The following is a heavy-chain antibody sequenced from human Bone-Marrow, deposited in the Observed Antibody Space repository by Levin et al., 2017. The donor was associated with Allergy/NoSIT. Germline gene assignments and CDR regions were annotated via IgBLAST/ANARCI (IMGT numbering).Heavy chain of an antibody. Sequence: SETLSLTCTVSGDSISSDDYYWSWIRQSPGKALEWIGCISYKGHTVYDASLKSRAIISADTSRNQISLRLTSVTAADTAIYFCGRTSWVLGPPTVHHGSINVYTRVDPWGQGTLVTVSS. V-gene: IGHV4-30-4*01. CDR1: GDSISSDDYY. J-gene: IGHJ5*02. CDR3: GRTSWVLGPPTVHHGSINVYTRVDP. D-gene: IGHD1-14*01. CDR2: ISYKGHT.